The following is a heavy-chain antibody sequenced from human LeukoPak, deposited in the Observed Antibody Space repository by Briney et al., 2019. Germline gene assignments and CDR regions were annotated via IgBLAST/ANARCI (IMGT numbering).Heavy chain of an antibody. D-gene: IGHD3-22*01. J-gene: IGHJ4*02. CDR2: IYWDDDK. CDR1: GFSLTTRPLG. V-gene: IGHV2-5*02. CDR3: AHRRSGYDWNHGDFDY. Sequence: SGPTLVKPTQTLTLTCSFSGFSLTTRPLGVGWIRQPPGKALEWLAVIYWDDDKRYNPSLRTRLTVTTATSKNQVVLIMTNMDPVDTATYFCAHRRSGYDWNHGDFDYWGQGTLVTVSS.